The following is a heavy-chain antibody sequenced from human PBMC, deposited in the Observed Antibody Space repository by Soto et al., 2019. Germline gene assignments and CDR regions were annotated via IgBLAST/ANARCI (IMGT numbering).Heavy chain of an antibody. CDR3: ARYSWDPIKIFGETSWFDP. D-gene: IGHD3-3*01. V-gene: IGHV4-34*01. Sequence: PSETLSLTCAVYGGSFSGYYWSWIRQPPGKGLEWIGEINHSRSTNYNPSLKSRVTISVNTSKNQFSLKLSSVTAADTAVYYCARYSWDPIKIFGETSWFDPWGQGTLVTVSS. J-gene: IGHJ5*02. CDR1: GGSFSGYY. CDR2: INHSRST.